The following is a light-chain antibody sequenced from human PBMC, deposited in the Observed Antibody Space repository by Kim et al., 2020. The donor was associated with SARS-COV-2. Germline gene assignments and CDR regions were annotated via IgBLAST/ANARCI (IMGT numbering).Light chain of an antibody. CDR3: SSYAGTYWV. V-gene: IGLV2-11*01. Sequence: QSALTQPRSVSGSPGQSVTISCTGTSTDVGGYDYVSWYQQHPGKAPKLMIYDVTKWPSGVPDRFSGSKSGNTASLTISGLQAEDEADYYCSSYAGTYWVFGGGTQLTVL. J-gene: IGLJ3*02. CDR1: STDVGGYDY. CDR2: DVT.